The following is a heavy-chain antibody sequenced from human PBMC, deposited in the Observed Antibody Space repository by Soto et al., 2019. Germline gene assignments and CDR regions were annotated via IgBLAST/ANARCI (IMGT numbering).Heavy chain of an antibody. D-gene: IGHD4-17*01. CDR3: AGDQGQELRWVY. Sequence: QVQLQESGPGLVKPSQTLSLTCTVSGGSISSGGYYWTWSRQPPGKGLEYIGYISYSGITYYNPSLKSRLTISVDTSKNQFSLKLSSVTAADTVVYYCAGDQGQELRWVYWGQGTLVTVSS. J-gene: IGHJ4*02. V-gene: IGHV4-30-4*01. CDR2: ISYSGIT. CDR1: GGSISSGGYY.